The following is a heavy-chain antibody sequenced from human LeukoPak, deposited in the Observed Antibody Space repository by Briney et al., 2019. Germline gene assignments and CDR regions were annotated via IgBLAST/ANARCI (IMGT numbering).Heavy chain of an antibody. Sequence: SVKVSCKASGGTFSSYAISWVRQAPGQGLEWMGGIIPIFGTANYAQKFQGRVTITADKSTSTAYMELSRLRSDDTAVYYCARTWYSSSWYQGYMDVWGKGTTVTVSS. CDR3: ARTWYSSSWYQGYMDV. J-gene: IGHJ6*03. CDR2: IIPIFGTA. V-gene: IGHV1-69*06. CDR1: GGTFSSYA. D-gene: IGHD6-13*01.